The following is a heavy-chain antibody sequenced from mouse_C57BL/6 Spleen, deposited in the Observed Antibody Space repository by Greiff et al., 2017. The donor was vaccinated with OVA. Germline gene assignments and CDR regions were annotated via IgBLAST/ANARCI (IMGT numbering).Heavy chain of an antibody. J-gene: IGHJ4*01. CDR1: GYTFTSYG. CDR3: ARTRITTVVASGYDMDY. Sequence: VQLQQSGAELARPGASVKLSCKASGYTFTSYGISWVKQRTGQGLEWIGEIYPRSGNTYYNEKFKGKATLTADKSSSTAYMELRSLTSEDSAVYFCARTRITTVVASGYDMDYWGQGTSVTVSS. CDR2: IYPRSGNT. V-gene: IGHV1-81*01. D-gene: IGHD1-1*01.